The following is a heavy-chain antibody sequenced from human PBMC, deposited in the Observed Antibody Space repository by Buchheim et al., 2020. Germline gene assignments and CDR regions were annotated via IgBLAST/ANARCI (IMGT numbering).Heavy chain of an antibody. Sequence: QLQLQESGPGLVKPSETLSLTCTVSGGSISSSSYYWGWIRQPPGKGLEWIGSIYYSGSTYYNPSLKSRVTISVDTSKNQFSLKLSSVTAADTAVYYCARRRGRGATQDTRGYYFDYWGQGTL. CDR1: GGSISSSSYY. J-gene: IGHJ4*02. D-gene: IGHD1-26*01. CDR3: ARRRGRGATQDTRGYYFDY. V-gene: IGHV4-39*01. CDR2: IYYSGST.